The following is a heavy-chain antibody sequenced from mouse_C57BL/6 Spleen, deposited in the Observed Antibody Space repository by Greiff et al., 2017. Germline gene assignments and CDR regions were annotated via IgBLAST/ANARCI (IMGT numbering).Heavy chain of an antibody. CDR3: ARSDDYGGFAC. Sequence: QVQLQQSGAELVKPGASVKISCKASGYAFSSYWMNWVKQRPGKGLEWIGQIYPGDGGTNYNGKFKGKATLTADKSSSTAYMPLSSLTSDDSAVYFCARSDDYGGFACWGQGTLVTVSA. D-gene: IGHD2-4*01. J-gene: IGHJ3*01. CDR2: IYPGDGGT. CDR1: GYAFSSYW. V-gene: IGHV1-80*01.